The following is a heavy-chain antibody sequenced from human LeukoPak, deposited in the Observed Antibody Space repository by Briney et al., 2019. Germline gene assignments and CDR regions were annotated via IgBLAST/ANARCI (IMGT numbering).Heavy chain of an antibody. CDR1: GFTFSSYA. CDR3: ARVGEQLVSNYFDY. CDR2: ISYDGSNK. D-gene: IGHD6-6*01. J-gene: IGHJ4*02. V-gene: IGHV3-30-3*01. Sequence: PGRSLRLSCAASGFTFSSYAMHWVRQAPGKGLEWVAVISYDGSNKYYADSVKGRFTISRDNSKNTLYLQMNSLRAEDTAVYYCARVGEQLVSNYFDYWGQGTLVTVSS.